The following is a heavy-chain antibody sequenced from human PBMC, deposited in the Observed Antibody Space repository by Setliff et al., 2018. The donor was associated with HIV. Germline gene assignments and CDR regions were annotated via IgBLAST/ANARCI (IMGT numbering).Heavy chain of an antibody. CDR1: EYTFTGYY. V-gene: IGHV1-2*02. CDR3: ARAAGDWNTFDI. Sequence: ASVKVSCKASEYTFTGYYMHWVRQAPGQGLEWMGWINPNSGGTNYAQVRDRVTMTRDTSISTAYMEMSRLRSDDTAIYYCARAAGDWNTFDIWGQGTMVTVSS. J-gene: IGHJ3*02. D-gene: IGHD1-1*01. CDR2: INPNSGGT.